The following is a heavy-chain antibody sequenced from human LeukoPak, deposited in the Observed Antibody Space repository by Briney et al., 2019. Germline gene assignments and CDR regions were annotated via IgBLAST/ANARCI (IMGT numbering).Heavy chain of an antibody. D-gene: IGHD2-21*01. CDR1: GYTFTSYG. Sequence: SVKVSCKASGYTFTSYGISWVRQAPGQGLEWMGWISAYNGNTNYAQKLQGRVTMTTDTSTSTAYMELNSLTSEDTAVYYCARGIWSARTVDYYLDYWGQGTLVTVSS. J-gene: IGHJ4*02. CDR2: ISAYNGNT. V-gene: IGHV1-18*01. CDR3: ARGIWSARTVDYYLDY.